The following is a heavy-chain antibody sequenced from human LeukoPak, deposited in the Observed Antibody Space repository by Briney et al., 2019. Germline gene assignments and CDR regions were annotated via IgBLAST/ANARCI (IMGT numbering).Heavy chain of an antibody. CDR2: IYTSGST. J-gene: IGHJ5*02. CDR1: GGSISSYY. Sequence: SETLSLTCTVSGGSISSYYWSWIRQPAGKGLEWIGRIYTSGSTNYNPSLKSRVTISVDTSKNQFSLKLSSVTAADTAVYYCARANIVVVPARVGWFDPWGQGTLVTVSS. CDR3: ARANIVVVPARVGWFDP. V-gene: IGHV4-4*07. D-gene: IGHD2-2*01.